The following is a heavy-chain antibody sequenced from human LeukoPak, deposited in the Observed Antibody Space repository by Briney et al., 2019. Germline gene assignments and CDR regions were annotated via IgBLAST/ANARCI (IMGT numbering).Heavy chain of an antibody. J-gene: IGHJ4*02. CDR1: GFTFDDYT. D-gene: IGHD4-17*01. CDR3: ARGGMTTVTHYFDY. V-gene: IGHV3-43*01. Sequence: GGSLRLSCAASGFTFDDYTMHWVRQAPGKGLEWISLISWDGGITTYADSVKGRFTISRDNTKNSLYLQMNSLRAEDTALYYCARGGMTTVTHYFDYWGQGTLVTVSS. CDR2: ISWDGGIT.